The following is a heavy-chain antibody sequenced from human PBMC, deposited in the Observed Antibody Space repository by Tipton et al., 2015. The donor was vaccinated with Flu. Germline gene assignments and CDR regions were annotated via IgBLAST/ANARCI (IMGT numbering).Heavy chain of an antibody. CDR1: GDSINSYY. CDR2: IYYSGSS. D-gene: IGHD3-10*01. J-gene: IGHJ3*02. V-gene: IGHV4-59*01. Sequence: TLSLTCSVSGDSINSYYWSWIRQPLGSGLEWIGYIYYSGSSTYNPSLKSRVTISLDRSKKQFSLKVNSVTAADTSVYYCARDPFGSVTYYKTDPFAIWAPATIVTVSS. CDR3: ARDPFGSVTYYKTDPFAI.